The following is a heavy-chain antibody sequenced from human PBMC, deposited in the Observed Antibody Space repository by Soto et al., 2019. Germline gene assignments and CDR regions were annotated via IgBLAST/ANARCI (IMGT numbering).Heavy chain of an antibody. CDR3: ARDADSSGLHY. CDR1: GFTVGGMF. D-gene: IGHD6-19*01. CDR2: IYSAGPT. V-gene: IGHV3-53*02. J-gene: IGHJ4*02. Sequence: EVSLVETGGGLIHPGGSLRLSCAASGFTVGGMFMNWVRQAPGKGLEWVSVIYSAGPTYYADSVKGRFTISRDNSKNTLFLQLNNLRAEDTAVYYCARDADSSGLHYWGQGILVTVSS.